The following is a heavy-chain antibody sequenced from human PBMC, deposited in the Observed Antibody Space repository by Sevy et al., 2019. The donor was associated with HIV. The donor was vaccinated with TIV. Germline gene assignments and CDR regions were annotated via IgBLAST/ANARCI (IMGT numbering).Heavy chain of an antibody. Sequence: GGSLRLSCAASGFTFSSYAMHWVRQAPGKGLEWVAVISYDGSNKYYADSVKGRFTISRDNSKNTLYLQMNSLRAEDTAVYYCARDLERYSSGWYYYYYGMDVWGQGTTVTVSS. CDR2: ISYDGSNK. J-gene: IGHJ6*02. CDR1: GFTFSSYA. CDR3: ARDLERYSSGWYYYYYGMDV. D-gene: IGHD6-19*01. V-gene: IGHV3-30-3*01.